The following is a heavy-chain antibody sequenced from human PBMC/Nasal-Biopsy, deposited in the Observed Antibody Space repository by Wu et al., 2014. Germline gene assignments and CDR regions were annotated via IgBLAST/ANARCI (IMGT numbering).Heavy chain of an antibody. CDR1: GASISSSY. D-gene: IGHD4-23*01. CDR2: IYYTGGT. Sequence: TLSLTCTVSGASISSSYWSWIRQPPGKGLEWIGYIYYTGGTNYNPSLKSRPTISIDTSKNQFSLRVTSVTAADTAVYYCARRDGGFDIWGRGTMVTVSS. V-gene: IGHV4-59*08. J-gene: IGHJ3*02. CDR3: ARRDGGFDI.